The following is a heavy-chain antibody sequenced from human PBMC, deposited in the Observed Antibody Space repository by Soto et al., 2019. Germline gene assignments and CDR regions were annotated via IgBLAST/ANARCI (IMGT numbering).Heavy chain of an antibody. CDR2: ISGSGGST. Sequence: GSLRLSCAASGLTFSSYAMSWVRQAPGKGLEWVSAISGSGGSTYYADSVKGRFTISRDNSKNTLYLQMNSLRAEDTAVYYCAKVPSLYYYDSSGYWDYWGQGTLVTVSS. D-gene: IGHD3-22*01. V-gene: IGHV3-23*01. J-gene: IGHJ4*02. CDR1: GLTFSSYA. CDR3: AKVPSLYYYDSSGYWDY.